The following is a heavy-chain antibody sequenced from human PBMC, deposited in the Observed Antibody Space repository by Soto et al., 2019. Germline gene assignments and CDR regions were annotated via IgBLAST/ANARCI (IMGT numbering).Heavy chain of an antibody. D-gene: IGHD3-16*01. J-gene: IGHJ4*02. V-gene: IGHV4-59*01. CDR2: LHYNGFA. Sequence: SETLSLTCTVSGASMNDYYGSWIRQSPGKGLEHIGYLHYNGFAEYSPSLRSRVSVSMDTSKNQFSLKLSSVTAADTAIYYCARSGHIFAGVFWGQGILVTVSS. CDR1: GASMNDYY. CDR3: ARSGHIFAGVF.